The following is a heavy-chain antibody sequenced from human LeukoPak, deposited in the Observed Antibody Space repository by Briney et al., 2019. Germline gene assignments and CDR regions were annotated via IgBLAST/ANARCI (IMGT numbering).Heavy chain of an antibody. CDR3: ARDLGGYSYGSDY. Sequence: PGGSLRLSCAASGFTFSSYWMSWVRQAPGKGLEWVANIKQDGSEKYYVDSVKGRFTISRDNAKNSLYLQMNSLRAEDTAVYYCARDLGGYSYGSDYWGQGTLVTVSS. J-gene: IGHJ4*02. CDR1: GFTFSSYW. V-gene: IGHV3-7*01. D-gene: IGHD5-18*01. CDR2: IKQDGSEK.